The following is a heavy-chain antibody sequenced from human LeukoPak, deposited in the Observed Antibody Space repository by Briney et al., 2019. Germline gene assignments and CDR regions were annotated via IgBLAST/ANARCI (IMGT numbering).Heavy chain of an antibody. J-gene: IGHJ4*02. Sequence: PGGSLRLSCAASGFTFSSYSLNWVRQAPGKGLEWVSYISSSSSTIYYADSVKGRFTISRDNAKNSLYLQMNSLRAEDTAVYYCARGILSGYSSSWYYFDYWGQGTLVTVSS. CDR1: GFTFSSYS. CDR2: ISSSSSTI. D-gene: IGHD6-13*01. V-gene: IGHV3-48*01. CDR3: ARGILSGYSSSWYYFDY.